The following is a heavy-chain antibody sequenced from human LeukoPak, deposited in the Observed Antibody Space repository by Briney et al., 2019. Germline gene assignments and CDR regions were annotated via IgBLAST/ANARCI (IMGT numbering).Heavy chain of an antibody. CDR1: GFSFSSYS. V-gene: IGHV3-30*09. CDR3: VSPTADYPFLYYFDS. J-gene: IGHJ4*02. CDR2: ISSDGNSK. Sequence: PGGSLRLSCAASGFSFSSYSIHWVRQAPGKGLEWVAVISSDGNSKNFALSVKGRFAISRDNSKNTLFLQMNNLRSEDTALYYCVSPTADYPFLYYFDSWGQGTPVTVSS. D-gene: IGHD5-12*01.